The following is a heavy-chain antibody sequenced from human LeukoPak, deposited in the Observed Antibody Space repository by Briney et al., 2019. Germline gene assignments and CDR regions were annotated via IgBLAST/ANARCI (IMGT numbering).Heavy chain of an antibody. D-gene: IGHD1-26*01. CDR2: ITWDGGAT. V-gene: IGHV3-43*01. J-gene: IGHJ4*02. Sequence: GGSLRLSCVASGFIFNEYTMHWLRQAPGKGLEWVSLITWDGGATFYADSVKGRFTISRDNRKNSLHLQMSSLTPDDSALYYCARERERLTDYWGQGTLVTVSS. CDR3: ARERERLTDY. CDR1: GFIFNEYT.